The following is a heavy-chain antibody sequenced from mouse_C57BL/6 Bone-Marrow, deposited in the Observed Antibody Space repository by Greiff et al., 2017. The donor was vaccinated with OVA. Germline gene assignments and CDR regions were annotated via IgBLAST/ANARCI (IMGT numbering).Heavy chain of an antibody. CDR1: GYSITSGYY. J-gene: IGHJ2*01. V-gene: IGHV3-6*01. CDR2: ISYDGSH. CDR3: ARENYSYFDY. Sequence: ESGPGLVKPSQSLSLTCSVTGYSITSGYYWNWIRQFPGNKLEWMGYISYDGSHNYNPSLKNRISITRDTSKNQFFLKLNSVTTEDTATYYCARENYSYFDYWGQGTTLTVSS. D-gene: IGHD2-12*01.